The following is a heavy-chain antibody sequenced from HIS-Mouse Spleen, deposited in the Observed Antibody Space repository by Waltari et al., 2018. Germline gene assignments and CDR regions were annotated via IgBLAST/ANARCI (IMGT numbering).Heavy chain of an antibody. D-gene: IGHD6-13*01. Sequence: QLQLQESGPGLVKPSETLSLTCTVSGGSISSSSYYWGWIRQPPGKGLEWIGSIYYSGSTSYNPARKSRVTISLDTSKNQFSLELSSVTAADTAVYYCAREIPYSSSWYDWYFDLWGRGTLVTVSS. CDR3: AREIPYSSSWYDWYFDL. J-gene: IGHJ2*01. V-gene: IGHV4-39*07. CDR1: GGSISSSSYY. CDR2: IYYSGST.